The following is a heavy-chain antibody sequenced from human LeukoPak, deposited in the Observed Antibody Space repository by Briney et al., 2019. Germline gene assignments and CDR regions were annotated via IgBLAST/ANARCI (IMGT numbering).Heavy chain of an antibody. V-gene: IGHV4-59*01. D-gene: IGHD3-10*01. J-gene: IGHJ5*02. Sequence: PSETLSLTCTGSGGSISSYYWSWIRQPPGKGLEGIGYIYYSGSTNYNPSLKSRVTISVDTSKNQFSLKLSSVTAADTAVYYCARVSPFGELLGWFDPWGQGTLVTVSS. CDR3: ARVSPFGELLGWFDP. CDR1: GGSISSYY. CDR2: IYYSGST.